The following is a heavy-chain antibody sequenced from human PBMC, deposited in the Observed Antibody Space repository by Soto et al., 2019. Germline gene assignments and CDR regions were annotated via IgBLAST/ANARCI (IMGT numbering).Heavy chain of an antibody. Sequence: EVQLVESGGGLVQPGGSLRLSCAASGFSFSSYWMHWVSQAPGKGLVWVSRIKTDGSIITYAHSVKGRFTISRDNAKNTLYLQMTTLRAEDTAVYYCARVGQGAWYFDLWGRGTLVTVSS. CDR2: IKTDGSII. CDR1: GFSFSSYW. J-gene: IGHJ2*01. D-gene: IGHD1-26*01. V-gene: IGHV3-74*01. CDR3: ARVGQGAWYFDL.